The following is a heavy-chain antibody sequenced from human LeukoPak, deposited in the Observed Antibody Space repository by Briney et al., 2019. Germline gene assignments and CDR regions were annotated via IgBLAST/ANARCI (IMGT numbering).Heavy chain of an antibody. CDR1: GFTFSSYA. J-gene: IGHJ4*02. D-gene: IGHD5-18*01. CDR3: AKDVGYSYGQDTFDY. V-gene: IGHV3-23*01. CDR2: ISGSGGST. Sequence: PGGSLRLSCAASGFTFSSYAMSWVRQAPGKGLEWVSAISGSGGSTYYADSVKGRFTISRDNSKNTLYLQMNSLRAEDTAVCYCAKDVGYSYGQDTFDYWGQGTLVTVSS.